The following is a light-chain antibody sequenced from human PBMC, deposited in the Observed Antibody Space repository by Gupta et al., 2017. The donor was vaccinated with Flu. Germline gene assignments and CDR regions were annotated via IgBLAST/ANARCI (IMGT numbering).Light chain of an antibody. CDR1: RSNIGSNT. Sequence: QSVLAQPPSTAWDPGQGVPFLCSCTRSNIGSNTVNWYQHLPGTAPKLLIYNNDQRPSGVPDRFSGSKSGTSASLAISGLQSEDEADYYCASWGDAVSGPVLFGGGTKLTVL. J-gene: IGLJ2*01. CDR2: NND. V-gene: IGLV1-44*01. CDR3: ASWGDAVSGPVL.